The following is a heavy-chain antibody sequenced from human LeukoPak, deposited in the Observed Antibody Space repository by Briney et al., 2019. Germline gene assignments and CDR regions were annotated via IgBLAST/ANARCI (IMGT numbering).Heavy chain of an antibody. CDR1: GFTFSTYD. Sequence: GGSLRLSCAASGFTFSTYDMHWVRQVTGKDLEWVSAIGAAGDTYYPDSVKGRFTISRENVKNSLYLQMNSLRVEDTAVYYCGRGWNSFWYFDFWGRGTQVTVSS. J-gene: IGHJ2*01. V-gene: IGHV3-13*01. CDR3: GRGWNSFWYFDF. D-gene: IGHD1-7*01. CDR2: IGAAGDT.